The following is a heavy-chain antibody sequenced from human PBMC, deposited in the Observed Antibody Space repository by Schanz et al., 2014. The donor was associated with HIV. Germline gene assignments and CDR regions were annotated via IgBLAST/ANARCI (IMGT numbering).Heavy chain of an antibody. CDR2: ISAYNANT. V-gene: IGHV1-18*01. Sequence: QVQLVQSGAEVKKPGASVKVSCKTSGYTFTNYDITWVRQAPGQGLEWMRWISAYNANTKYAQKLQGRVTMTTDTSTNTAYMELRSLRSEDTAVYYCARTHYSVVSSRAMDVWGQGTTVTVSS. CDR3: ARTHYSVVSSRAMDV. D-gene: IGHD2-15*01. J-gene: IGHJ6*02. CDR1: GYTFTNYD.